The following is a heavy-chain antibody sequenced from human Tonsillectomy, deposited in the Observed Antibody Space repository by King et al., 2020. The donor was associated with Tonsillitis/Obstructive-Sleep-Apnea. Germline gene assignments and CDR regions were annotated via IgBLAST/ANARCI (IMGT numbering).Heavy chain of an antibody. CDR1: GFTFSSYW. CDR2: INSDGSST. Sequence: VQLVESGGGLVQPGGSLRLSCAASGFTFSSYWMHWVRQAPGKGLVWVSRINSDGSSTSYADSVKGRFTIPRDNAKNTLYLQMNSLRAEDTAVYYCARDRRDGYNFGGPRHYFDYWGQGTLVTVSS. CDR3: ARDRRDGYNFGGPRHYFDY. V-gene: IGHV3-74*01. J-gene: IGHJ4*02. D-gene: IGHD5-24*01.